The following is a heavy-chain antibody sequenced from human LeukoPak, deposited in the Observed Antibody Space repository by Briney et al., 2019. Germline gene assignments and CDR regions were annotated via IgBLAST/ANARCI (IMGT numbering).Heavy chain of an antibody. Sequence: ASVKASCKASGYTFTCYYMHWVRQAPGQGREWMGWINPNSGGTNYAQKFQGRVTMTRDTSISTAYMELSRLRSDDTAVYYCARDARVGATHRTYYYYYVDVWGKGTTVTVSS. V-gene: IGHV1-2*02. CDR1: GYTFTCYY. J-gene: IGHJ6*03. CDR2: INPNSGGT. CDR3: ARDARVGATHRTYYYYYVDV. D-gene: IGHD1-26*01.